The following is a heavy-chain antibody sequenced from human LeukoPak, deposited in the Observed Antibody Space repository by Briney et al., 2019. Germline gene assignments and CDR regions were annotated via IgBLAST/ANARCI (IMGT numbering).Heavy chain of an antibody. CDR2: INSRGDYI. CDR1: GFDFSIYG. CDR3: ARDLYYYDSSGYY. J-gene: IGHJ4*02. Sequence: GSLRLSCAASGFDFSIYGMNWVRQAPGKGLEWVSSINSRGDYIYYSDSLKGRFTISRDNARSSLYLQMSSLRAEDTAVYYCARDLYYYDSSGYYGGQGTLVTVSS. V-gene: IGHV3-21*01. D-gene: IGHD3-22*01.